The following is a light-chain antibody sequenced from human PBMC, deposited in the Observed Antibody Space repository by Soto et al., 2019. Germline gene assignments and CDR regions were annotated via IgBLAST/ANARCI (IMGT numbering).Light chain of an antibody. V-gene: IGKV1-5*01. CDR1: QSITDW. CDR3: QQYNNYPYT. J-gene: IGKJ2*01. Sequence: DIQMTQSPSTLSASVGDRITITCRASQSITDWLAWYQQKPGKAPQLLIYDASSLESGVPSRFSGNGSGTEFTLTISSLQPDDFATYHCQQYNNYPYTFGQGTKVDIK. CDR2: DAS.